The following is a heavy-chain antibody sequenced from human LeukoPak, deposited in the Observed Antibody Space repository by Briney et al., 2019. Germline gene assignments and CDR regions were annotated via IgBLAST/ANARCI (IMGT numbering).Heavy chain of an antibody. CDR1: GFTFSSYG. CDR3: ARRGSGYDSFDY. V-gene: IGHV3-30*03. D-gene: IGHD5-12*01. J-gene: IGHJ4*02. CDR2: ISYDGSNK. Sequence: GGSLRLSCAASGFTFSSYGMHRVRQAPGKGLEWVAVISYDGSNKYYADSVKGRFTISRDNSKNTLYLQMNSLRAEDTAVYYCARRGSGYDSFDYWGQGTLVTVSS.